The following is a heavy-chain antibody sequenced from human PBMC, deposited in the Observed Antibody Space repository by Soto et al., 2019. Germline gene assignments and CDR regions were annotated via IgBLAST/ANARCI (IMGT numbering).Heavy chain of an antibody. Sequence: LVESGGGVVQPGRSLRVSCAASVFTFTSYAMHWVRQAPGKGLEWVATISYDGRKQDDAYSMKGRFTISRDNSKNTLYLEMNSLRAEDTAVYYCARDRLYESMTQYYNYGMDVWGQGTTVTVSS. J-gene: IGHJ6*02. V-gene: IGHV3-30*04. D-gene: IGHD3-22*01. CDR1: VFTFTSYA. CDR3: ARDRLYESMTQYYNYGMDV. CDR2: ISYDGRKQ.